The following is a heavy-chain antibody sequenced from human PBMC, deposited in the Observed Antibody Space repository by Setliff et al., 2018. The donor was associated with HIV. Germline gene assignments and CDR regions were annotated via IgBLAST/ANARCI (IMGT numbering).Heavy chain of an antibody. Sequence: PGGSLRLSCAASGFTFSSYAMRWVRQAPGKGLEWVSGINNSGDKTQYADAVKGRFTISRDNSRNTLDLQMSSLRAEDTALYYCAKSPAGAYCNGNCYFDYWGQGIRVTVS. D-gene: IGHD2-21*02. CDR1: GFTFSSYA. CDR3: AKSPAGAYCNGNCYFDY. CDR2: INNSGDKT. V-gene: IGHV3-23*01. J-gene: IGHJ4*02.